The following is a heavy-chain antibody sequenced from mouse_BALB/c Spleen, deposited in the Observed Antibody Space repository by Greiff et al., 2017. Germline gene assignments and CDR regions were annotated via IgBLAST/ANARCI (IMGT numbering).Heavy chain of an antibody. CDR3: ASGDGYPGWFAY. CDR1: GYSITSGYS. D-gene: IGHD2-3*01. CDR2: IHYSGST. V-gene: IGHV3-1*02. Sequence: VQLKESGPDLVKPSQSLSLTCTVTGYSITSGYSWPWIRQFPGNKLEWMGYIHYSGSTNYNPSLKSRISITRDTSKNQFFLQLNSVTTEDTAMYYCASGDGYPGWFAYWGQGTLVTVSA. J-gene: IGHJ3*01.